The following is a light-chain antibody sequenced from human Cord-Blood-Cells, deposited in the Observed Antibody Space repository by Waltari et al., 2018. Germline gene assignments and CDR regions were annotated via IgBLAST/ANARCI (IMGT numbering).Light chain of an antibody. CDR1: NNGSKC. CDR2: YAS. J-gene: IGLJ2*01. V-gene: IGLV3-21*04. Sequence: SYVLTQPPSVSVAPGQTARITCGGNNNGSKCVNWYQQKPGQAPMLVIYYASHRPSGIPRRFSGSNSGNTATLTISRVEAGDEADYYCQVWDSSSDHVVFGGGTKLTVL. CDR3: QVWDSSSDHVV.